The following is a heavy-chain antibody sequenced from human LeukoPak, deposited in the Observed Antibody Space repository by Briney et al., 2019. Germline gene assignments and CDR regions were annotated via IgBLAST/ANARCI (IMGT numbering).Heavy chain of an antibody. CDR2: IGGSVGSM. CDR1: GFTFSSYV. Sequence: GGSLRLSCAASGFTFSSYVMSWVRQAPGKGLEWVSNIGGSVGSMFYAASVKGRFAISRDNSKNTLFLQMNNLRVEDTAVYYCAKRGNSWDLFDYWGQGTLVTVSP. J-gene: IGHJ4*02. CDR3: AKRGNSWDLFDY. V-gene: IGHV3-23*01. D-gene: IGHD6-13*01.